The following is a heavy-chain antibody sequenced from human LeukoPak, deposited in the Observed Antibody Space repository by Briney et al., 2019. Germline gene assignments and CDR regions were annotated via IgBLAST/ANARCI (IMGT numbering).Heavy chain of an antibody. V-gene: IGHV3-64*02. Sequence: PGGSLRLSCAASGFIFSSYAMHWVRQAPGKGLEYVSAISSNGVKTYYAESVKDRFTISRDNSNNTLYLQMGSLRAEDMAVYYCARGRGGSYDHWGQGTLVTVSS. CDR1: GFIFSSYA. CDR3: ARGRGGSYDH. D-gene: IGHD1-26*01. J-gene: IGHJ4*02. CDR2: ISSNGVKT.